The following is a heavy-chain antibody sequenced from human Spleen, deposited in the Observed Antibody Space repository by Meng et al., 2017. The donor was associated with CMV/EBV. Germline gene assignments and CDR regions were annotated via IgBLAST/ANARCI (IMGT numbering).Heavy chain of an antibody. D-gene: IGHD2-2*02. Sequence: GESLKISCAASGFTFSSYEMNWVRQAPGKGLEWVSYISSSGGTIYYADSVKGRFTISRDNAKNSLYLQMNSLRAEDTAVYYCAREGCSSTSCYSLGYYYYGMDVWGQGTTVTVSS. J-gene: IGHJ6*02. V-gene: IGHV3-48*03. CDR2: ISSSGGTI. CDR3: AREGCSSTSCYSLGYYYYGMDV. CDR1: GFTFSSYE.